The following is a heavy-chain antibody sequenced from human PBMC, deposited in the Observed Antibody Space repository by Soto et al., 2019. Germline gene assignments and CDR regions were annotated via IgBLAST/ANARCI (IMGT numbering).Heavy chain of an antibody. Sequence: SETLSLTCTVSGGSISSYYWSWIRQPPGKGLEWIGYIYYSGSTNYNPSLKSRVTISVDTSKNQFSLKLSSVTAADTAVYYCARGRRAARPGIDYWGQGTLVTVSS. D-gene: IGHD6-6*01. V-gene: IGHV4-59*01. CDR1: GGSISSYY. CDR2: IYYSGST. CDR3: ARGRRAARPGIDY. J-gene: IGHJ4*02.